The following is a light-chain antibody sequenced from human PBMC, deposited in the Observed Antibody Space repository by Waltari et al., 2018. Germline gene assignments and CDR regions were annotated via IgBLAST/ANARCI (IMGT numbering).Light chain of an antibody. CDR3: SSYTTSSTLV. J-gene: IGLJ3*02. V-gene: IGLV2-14*01. Sequence: QSALTQPASVSGSPGQSITISCTGTSSDVGGYNLVSWYQQHPGKAPKLIIYDVSSRPPGVSNRFSGSRFGNPASLTIAGLQAEDEADYYCSSYTTSSTLVFGGGTKLTVL. CDR1: SSDVGGYNL. CDR2: DVS.